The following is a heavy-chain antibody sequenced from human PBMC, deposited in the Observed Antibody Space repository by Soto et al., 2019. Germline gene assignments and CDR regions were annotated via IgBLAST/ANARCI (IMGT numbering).Heavy chain of an antibody. Sequence: PSETLSLTCTVSGCSIYRSGYYWGWIRQPPGRGLEWIGNIDYNGVTYSNPSLKSRVTISRDTSKNQFSLKLTSVTAADTALYYCGKVLVGATGHTDSDSWGPGTLVTVS. V-gene: IGHV4-39*01. CDR2: IDYNGVT. D-gene: IGHD2-15*01. CDR1: GCSIYRSGYY. J-gene: IGHJ4*02. CDR3: GKVLVGATGHTDSDS.